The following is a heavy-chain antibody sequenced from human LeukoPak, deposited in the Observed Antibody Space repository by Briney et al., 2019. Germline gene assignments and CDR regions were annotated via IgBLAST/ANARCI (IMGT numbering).Heavy chain of an antibody. J-gene: IGHJ4*02. Sequence: GQSLRLSCAASGFTFSTYAMSWVRQAPGKGLEWVSGISGSGDTTHHADSVKGRFTISRDNSKNTLFLQMNSLRDEDTALYYCARADGSSRYYQLPIDYWGQGTLVTVSS. V-gene: IGHV3-23*01. CDR2: ISGSGDTT. CDR1: GFTFSTYA. D-gene: IGHD3-22*01. CDR3: ARADGSSRYYQLPIDY.